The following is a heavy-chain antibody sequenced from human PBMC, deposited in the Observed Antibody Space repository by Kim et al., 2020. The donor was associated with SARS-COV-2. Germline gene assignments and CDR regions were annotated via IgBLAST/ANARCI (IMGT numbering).Heavy chain of an antibody. D-gene: IGHD3-22*01. CDR2: ISSSSSYI. CDR3: ARDSGSSGYLDY. V-gene: IGHV3-21*01. Sequence: GGVPRLSCAASGFTFSSYSMNWVRQAPGKGLEWVSSISSSSSYIYYADSVKGRFTISRDNAKNSLYLQMNSLRAEDTAVYYCARDSGSSGYLDYWGQGTLVTVSS. CDR1: GFTFSSYS. J-gene: IGHJ4*02.